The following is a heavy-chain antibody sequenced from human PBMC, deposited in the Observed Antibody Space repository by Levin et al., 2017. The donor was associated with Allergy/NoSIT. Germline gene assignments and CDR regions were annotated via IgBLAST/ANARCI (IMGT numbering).Heavy chain of an antibody. D-gene: IGHD3-16*01. J-gene: IGHJ6*02. V-gene: IGHV3-21*01. Sequence: GGSLRLSCAASGFSLNYYRMIWVRQAPGKGLEWVSTISSSSSYIFYADSVKGRFTISRDNAKNSLYLQMNSLRVEDTALYYCARDLGANSCSGMDVWGQGTTVTVSS. CDR2: ISSSSSYI. CDR1: GFSLNYYR. CDR3: ARDLGANSCSGMDV.